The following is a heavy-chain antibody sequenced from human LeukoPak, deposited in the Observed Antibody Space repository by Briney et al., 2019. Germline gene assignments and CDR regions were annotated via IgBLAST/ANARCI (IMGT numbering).Heavy chain of an antibody. CDR2: ISGSGGST. CDR3: AKGSSSYSSGWYGGY. J-gene: IGHJ4*02. CDR1: GFTVNSNY. D-gene: IGHD6-19*01. V-gene: IGHV3-23*01. Sequence: GGSLRLSCAASGFTVNSNYMTWVRQAPGKGLEWVSAISGSGGSTYYADSVKGRFTISRDNSKNTLYLQMNSLRAEDTAVYYCAKGSSSYSSGWYGGYWGQGTLVTVSS.